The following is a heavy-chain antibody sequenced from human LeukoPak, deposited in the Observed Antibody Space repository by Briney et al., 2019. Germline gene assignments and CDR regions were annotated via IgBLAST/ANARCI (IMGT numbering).Heavy chain of an antibody. D-gene: IGHD4-11*01. CDR3: AKDAQRGFDYSNSLEY. V-gene: IGHV3-33*06. CDR1: GFTFSHFG. J-gene: IGHJ1*01. CDR2: IWSDGTNK. Sequence: PGGSLRLSCAASGFTFSHFGFHWVRQAPGKGLEWVAVIWSDGTNKYYGDSVKGRFIIYRDGSHNTVYLQMNSLRVQDTAIYYCAKDAQRGFDYSNSLEYWGQGSLVTVSS.